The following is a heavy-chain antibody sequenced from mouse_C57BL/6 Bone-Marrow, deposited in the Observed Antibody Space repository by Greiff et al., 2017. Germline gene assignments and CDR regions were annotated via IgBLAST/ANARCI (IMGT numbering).Heavy chain of an antibody. CDR3: ASLALWYFDV. V-gene: IGHV1-81*01. Sequence: VQLKESGAELARPGASVKLSCKASGYTFTSYGISWVKQRPGQGLEWIGEIYPRSGNTYYNEKFKGKATLTADKSSSTAYMELRSLTSEDSAVYFCASLALWYFDVWGTGTTVTVSS. CDR2: IYPRSGNT. CDR1: GYTFTSYG. D-gene: IGHD6-1*01. J-gene: IGHJ1*03.